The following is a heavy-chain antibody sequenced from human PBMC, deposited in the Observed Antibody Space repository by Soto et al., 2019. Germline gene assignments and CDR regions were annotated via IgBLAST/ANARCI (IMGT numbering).Heavy chain of an antibody. CDR1: GYTFTSYD. D-gene: IGHD1-20*01. V-gene: IGHV1-8*01. CDR3: ARVDVESPYKDY. J-gene: IGHJ4*02. CDR2: MNPNSGNT. Sequence: ASVKVSCKASGYTFTSYDINWVRQATGQGLEWMGWMNPNSGNTGYAQKFQGRVTMTRNTSISTAYMELSSLRSEDTAVYYCARVDVESPYKDYWGQGTLVTVSS.